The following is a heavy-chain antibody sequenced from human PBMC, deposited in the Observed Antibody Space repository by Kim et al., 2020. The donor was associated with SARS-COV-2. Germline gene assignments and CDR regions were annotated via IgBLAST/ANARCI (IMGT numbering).Heavy chain of an antibody. CDR1: GFRISDYF. CDR2: ISSSSRTI. CDR3: VRAVCSSETCYSGRLYYYGMDV. D-gene: IGHD2-15*01. Sequence: GGSLRLSCAASGFRISDYFMAWIRQTPGKGLEWLSYISSSSRTIYYADSVKGRFTISRDNARNSLFLQMKTLRADDTAIYYCVRAVCSSETCYSGRLYYYGMDVWGRGTTVTVS. V-gene: IGHV3-11*01. J-gene: IGHJ6*02.